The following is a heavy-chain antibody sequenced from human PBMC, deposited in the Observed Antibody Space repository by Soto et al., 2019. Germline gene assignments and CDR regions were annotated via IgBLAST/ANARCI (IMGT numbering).Heavy chain of an antibody. V-gene: IGHV1-18*01. CDR2: ISAYNGNT. CDR3: ARDLPPPDY. J-gene: IGHJ4*02. Sequence: QVQLVQSGAEVKKPGASVKVSCKASGYTFASYAITWMRQAPGQGLEWMGWISAYNGNTNYAQKLQGRVTMTTDTSTSTAYMEPRSLRSDETAVYYSARDLPPPDYWGEGALGTVSS. CDR1: GYTFASYA.